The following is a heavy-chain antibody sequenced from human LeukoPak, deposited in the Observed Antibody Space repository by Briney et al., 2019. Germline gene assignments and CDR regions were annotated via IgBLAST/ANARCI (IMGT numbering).Heavy chain of an antibody. Sequence: SETLSLTCTVSGVSISSSYWTWIRQPPGKGLEWIGYIFFSGSTNYNPSLKSRGTISVDTSRNQFSLKLTSVTAADTAIYYCARDVDGLGIDYWGQGALVTVSS. CDR1: GVSISSSY. CDR3: ARDVDGLGIDY. J-gene: IGHJ4*02. V-gene: IGHV4-59*01. CDR2: IFFSGST. D-gene: IGHD3/OR15-3a*01.